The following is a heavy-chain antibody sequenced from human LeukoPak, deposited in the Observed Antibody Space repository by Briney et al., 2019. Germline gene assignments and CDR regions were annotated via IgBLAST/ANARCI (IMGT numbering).Heavy chain of an antibody. J-gene: IGHJ4*02. CDR1: GFTFSSYA. CDR2: ISGSGGST. Sequence: GGSLRLSCAAPGFTFSSYAMSWVRQAPGKGLEWVSAISGSGGSTYYADSVKGRFTISRDNSKNTLYLQMNSLRAEDTAVYYCAKPNYYDSSGYYPDLDYFDYWGQGTLVTVSS. V-gene: IGHV3-23*01. D-gene: IGHD3-22*01. CDR3: AKPNYYDSSGYYPDLDYFDY.